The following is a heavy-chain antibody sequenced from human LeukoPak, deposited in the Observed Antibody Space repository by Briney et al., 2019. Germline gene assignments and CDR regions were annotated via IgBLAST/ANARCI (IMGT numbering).Heavy chain of an antibody. V-gene: IGHV3-21*01. D-gene: IGHD2-2*01. CDR3: ASLDIPDCSSTSCPINPRDY. CDR2: ISSSSSYI. CDR1: GFTFSSYS. J-gene: IGHJ4*02. Sequence: PGGSLRLSCAASGFTFSSYSMNWFRQAPGKGLEWVSSISSSSSYIYYADSVKGRFTISRDNAKNSLYLQMNSLRAEDTAVYYCASLDIPDCSSTSCPINPRDYWGQGTLVTVSS.